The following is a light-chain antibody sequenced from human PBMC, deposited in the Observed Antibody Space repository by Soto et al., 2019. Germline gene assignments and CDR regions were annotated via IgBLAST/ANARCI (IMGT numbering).Light chain of an antibody. J-gene: IGKJ2*01. CDR1: QSIERY. CDR3: QQTYTVPYT. CDR2: ATS. Sequence: DIQMTQSPSSLSASVGDRVTITCRASQSIERYLNWYQQKSGKAPKFLMYATSHLQRGVPSRFSGSGSGTEFTLTISGLQPEEFGSYYCQQTYTVPYTFGQGTKLEIE. V-gene: IGKV1-39*01.